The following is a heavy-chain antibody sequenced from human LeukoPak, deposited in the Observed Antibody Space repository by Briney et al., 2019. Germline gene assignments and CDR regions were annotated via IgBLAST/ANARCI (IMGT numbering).Heavy chain of an antibody. CDR2: ISYDGSKK. CDR1: GFTFSSYA. Sequence: PGGSLRLSCAASGFTFSSYAMHWVRQAPGKGLEWVAVISYDGSKKYYADSVKGRFTISRDNSKNTPYLQRNSLRAEDTAVYYCARGGEWLDPERTPVDYWGQGTLVTVSS. D-gene: IGHD6-19*01. J-gene: IGHJ4*02. V-gene: IGHV3-30-3*01. CDR3: ARGGEWLDPERTPVDY.